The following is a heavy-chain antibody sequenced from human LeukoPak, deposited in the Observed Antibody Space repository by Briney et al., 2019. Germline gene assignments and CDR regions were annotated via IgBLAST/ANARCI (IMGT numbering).Heavy chain of an antibody. Sequence: SETLSLTCAVYGGSFSGYYWNWIRQPPGKGLEWLGEINHSGSTNYNPSLKRRVTISIDTSKNQFSLKVRFVTAADTAVYYCARGNRGDNWNDPVIAFDIWGQGTMVTVSS. V-gene: IGHV4-34*01. CDR1: GGSFSGYY. D-gene: IGHD1-1*01. CDR3: ARGNRGDNWNDPVIAFDI. J-gene: IGHJ3*02. CDR2: INHSGST.